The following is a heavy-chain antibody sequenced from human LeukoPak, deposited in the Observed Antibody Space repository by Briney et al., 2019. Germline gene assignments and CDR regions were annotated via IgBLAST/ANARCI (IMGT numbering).Heavy chain of an antibody. CDR1: GYTFTGYY. D-gene: IGHD3-10*01. J-gene: IGHJ3*02. V-gene: IGHV1-2*06. CDR2: ISPNSGST. Sequence: GASVKVSCKASGYTFTGYYMHWVRQAPGKGLEWMGRISPNSGSTNYAQKFQGRVTMTRDTSISTAYMELSRLRSDDTAVYYCARSMVRGVSPFLAFDIWGQGTMVTVSS. CDR3: ARSMVRGVSPFLAFDI.